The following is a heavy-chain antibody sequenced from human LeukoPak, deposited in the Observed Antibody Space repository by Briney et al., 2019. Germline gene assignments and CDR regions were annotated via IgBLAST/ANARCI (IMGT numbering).Heavy chain of an antibody. V-gene: IGHV1-8*01. J-gene: IGHJ5*02. CDR2: MNLNSGNT. Sequence: VASVKVSCKASGYTFTSYDINWVRQAPGQGLEWMGWMNLNSGNTGYAQKFQGRVTMTRSTAINTAYMELSSLRSEDTAVYYCARAPSGVGATRLNWFDPWGQGTLVTVSS. CDR3: ARAPSGVGATRLNWFDP. D-gene: IGHD1-26*01. CDR1: GYTFTSYD.